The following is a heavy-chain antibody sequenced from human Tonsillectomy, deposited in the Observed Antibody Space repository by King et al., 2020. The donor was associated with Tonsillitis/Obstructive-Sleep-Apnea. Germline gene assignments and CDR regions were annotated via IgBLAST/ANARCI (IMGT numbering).Heavy chain of an antibody. V-gene: IGHV4-34*01. CDR2: TNDSGST. Sequence: VQLQQWGAGLLKPSESLSLNCAVDGGSFSGYYWSWIRQPPGKGLEWIGETNDSGSTNYKPSLKSRVTMSVDTSKNQFSRKMSSLTAADTAVYYCARGPYCSSTSCYEDWFDPWGQGTLVTVSS. CDR3: ARGPYCSSTSCYEDWFDP. CDR1: GGSFSGYY. J-gene: IGHJ5*02. D-gene: IGHD2-2*01.